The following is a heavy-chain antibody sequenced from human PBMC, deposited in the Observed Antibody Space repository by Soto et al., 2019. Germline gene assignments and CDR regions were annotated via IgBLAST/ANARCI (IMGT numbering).Heavy chain of an antibody. D-gene: IGHD3-10*01. J-gene: IGHJ6*02. Sequence: PGGSLRLSCAASGFTFSDYYMSWIRQAPGKGLEWVSYISSSGSTIYYADSVKGRFTISRDNAKNSLYLQMNSLRAEDTAVYYCARRPMVRGADPNYYYYGMDVWGQGTTVTVYS. CDR2: ISSSGSTI. CDR3: ARRPMVRGADPNYYYYGMDV. V-gene: IGHV3-11*01. CDR1: GFTFSDYY.